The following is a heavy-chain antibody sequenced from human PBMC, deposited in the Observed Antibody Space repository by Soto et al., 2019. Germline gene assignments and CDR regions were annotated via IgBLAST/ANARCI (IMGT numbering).Heavy chain of an antibody. CDR2: IYYSGST. Sequence: QVQLQESGPGLVKPSETLSLTCTVSGGSISSYYWSWIRQPPGKGLEWIGYIYYSGSTNYNPSPKSRVTISVDTSKNQFSLKLSSVTAADTAVYYCARNCRSSTYYYYYMDVWGKGTTVTVSS. CDR1: GGSISSYY. V-gene: IGHV4-59*01. D-gene: IGHD2-2*01. J-gene: IGHJ6*03. CDR3: ARNCRSSTYYYYYMDV.